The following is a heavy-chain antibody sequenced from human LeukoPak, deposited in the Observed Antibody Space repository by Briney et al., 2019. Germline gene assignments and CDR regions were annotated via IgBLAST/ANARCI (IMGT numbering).Heavy chain of an antibody. J-gene: IGHJ3*01. Sequence: GGSLRLSCAASGFTFGTYAMSWVRQAPGKGLEWVSAISGTGGKTYSADSVKGRFTISRDNSKNTLYLQMNSLRAEDTAVYYCAKRITVVARDAFDFWGQGTVVTVSA. V-gene: IGHV3-23*01. D-gene: IGHD1-14*01. CDR3: AKRITVVARDAFDF. CDR2: ISGTGGKT. CDR1: GFTFGTYA.